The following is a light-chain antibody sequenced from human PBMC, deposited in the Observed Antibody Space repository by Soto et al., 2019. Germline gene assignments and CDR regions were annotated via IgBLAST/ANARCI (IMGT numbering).Light chain of an antibody. CDR2: GAS. CDR1: QSVSSSY. Sequence: EIVLTQSPGTLSLSPGERATLSCRAIQSVSSSYLAWYQQKPGQAPRLLIYGASSRATGIPDRFSGSGSGTNFTLTISRLEPEDFAVYYCQQYGSSPRTLGQGTKVEIK. CDR3: QQYGSSPRT. V-gene: IGKV3-20*01. J-gene: IGKJ1*01.